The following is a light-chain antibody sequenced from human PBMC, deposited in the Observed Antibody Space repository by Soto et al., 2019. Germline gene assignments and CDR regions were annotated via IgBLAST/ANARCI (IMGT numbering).Light chain of an antibody. J-gene: IGKJ5*01. CDR2: GVS. CDR3: QYYDLLPT. CDR1: ESVTSGH. V-gene: IGKV3-20*01. Sequence: IVLTQSPGTLSLSPGERATLSCRASESVTSGHLAWYQQKPGQAPRLLMYGVSARATGTPDRFSCSGSGTDFTPTMSRLEPEDFAVYSCQYYDLLPTFGPGTRLEIK.